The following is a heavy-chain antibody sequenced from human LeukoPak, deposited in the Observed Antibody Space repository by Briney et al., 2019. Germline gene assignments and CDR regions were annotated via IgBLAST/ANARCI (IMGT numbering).Heavy chain of an antibody. CDR3: ARDSDYDILTGYSGFDY. J-gene: IGHJ4*02. V-gene: IGHV4-39*07. D-gene: IGHD3-9*01. CDR1: GGSISSGSYY. CDR2: LYYSGST. Sequence: SETLSLTCTVSGGSISSGSYYWGWIRQPPGKGLEWIGSLYYSGSTHYNPSLKSRVTMSVDTSKNQFSLKVSSVTAADTAVYYCARDSDYDILTGYSGFDYWGQGTLVTVSS.